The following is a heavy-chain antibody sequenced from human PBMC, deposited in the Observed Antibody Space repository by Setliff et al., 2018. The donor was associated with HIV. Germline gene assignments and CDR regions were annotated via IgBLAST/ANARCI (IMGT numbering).Heavy chain of an antibody. D-gene: IGHD6-19*01. V-gene: IGHV3-23*01. CDR2: ITGGGGNQ. CDR1: GDSISRSRYY. J-gene: IGHJ4*02. Sequence: ETLSLTCVVSGDSISRSRYYWGWVRQAPGKGLEWVSAITGGGGNQYYADSVKGRFTISRDNSKNTLYLQLNSLRAEDTAVYFCAKRISGWYYSDCWGQGTLVTVSS. CDR3: AKRISGWYYSDC.